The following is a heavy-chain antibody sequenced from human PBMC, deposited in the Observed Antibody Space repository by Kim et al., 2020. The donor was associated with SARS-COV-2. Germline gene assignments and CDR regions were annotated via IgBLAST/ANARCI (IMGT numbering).Heavy chain of an antibody. J-gene: IGHJ4*02. V-gene: IGHV4-31*03. Sequence: SETLSLTCTVSGGSISSGGYYWSWIRQHPGKGLEWIGYIYYSGSTYYNPSLKSRVTISVDTSKNQFSLKLSSVTAADTAVYYCARSVVTAPYFDYWGQGTLVTVSS. CDR1: GGSISSGGYY. D-gene: IGHD2-21*02. CDR3: ARSVVTAPYFDY. CDR2: IYYSGST.